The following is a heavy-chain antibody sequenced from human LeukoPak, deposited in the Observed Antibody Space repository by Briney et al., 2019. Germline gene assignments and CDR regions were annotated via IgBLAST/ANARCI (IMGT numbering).Heavy chain of an antibody. CDR2: IIPIFGTA. D-gene: IGHD5-12*01. Sequence: SVKVSCKASGGTISSYAISWVRQAPGQGLEWMGGIIPIFGTANYAQKFQGRVTITADKSTSTAYMELSSLRSEDTAVYYCARAFSSGYDRWIYYFDYWGQGTLVTVSS. J-gene: IGHJ4*02. CDR1: GGTISSYA. V-gene: IGHV1-69*06. CDR3: ARAFSSGYDRWIYYFDY.